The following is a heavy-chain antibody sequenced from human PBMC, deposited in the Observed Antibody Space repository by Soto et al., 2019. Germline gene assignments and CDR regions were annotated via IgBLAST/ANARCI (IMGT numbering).Heavy chain of an antibody. J-gene: IGHJ3*02. CDR1: GGTFSSYA. Sequence: QVQLVQSGAKVKKPGSSVKVSCKASGGTFSSYAISWVRQAPGQGLEWMGGIIPIFGTANYAQKFQGRVTITADESTSTAYMELSSLRSEDTAVYYCARDRDGYSSSIDAFDIWGQGTMVTVSS. CDR3: ARDRDGYSSSIDAFDI. D-gene: IGHD6-13*01. V-gene: IGHV1-69*01. CDR2: IIPIFGTA.